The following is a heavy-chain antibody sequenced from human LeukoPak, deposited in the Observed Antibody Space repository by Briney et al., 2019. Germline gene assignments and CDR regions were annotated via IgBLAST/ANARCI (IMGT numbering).Heavy chain of an antibody. J-gene: IGHJ3*02. CDR1: GFTSDDHA. D-gene: IGHD3-16*02. Sequence: PGRSLRLSCAVSGFTSDDHAMHWVRQASGKGLEWVAGIMWRSGSTGYGDSVKGRFTISRDNAKKSLYLQMNGLRAEDTAVYYCAKDSRYTFGGVIVYPDAFDIWGQGTMVTVSS. V-gene: IGHV3-9*02. CDR2: IMWRSGST. CDR3: AKDSRYTFGGVIVYPDAFDI.